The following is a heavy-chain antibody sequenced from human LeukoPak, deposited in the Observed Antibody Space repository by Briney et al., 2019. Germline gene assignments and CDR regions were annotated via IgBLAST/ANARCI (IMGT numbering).Heavy chain of an antibody. V-gene: IGHV1-2*02. CDR3: ARDHTPFVNWFDP. CDR1: GYTFTGYY. J-gene: IGHJ5*02. D-gene: IGHD3-16*01. CDR2: INPNSGGT. Sequence: GASVKVSCKASGYTFTGYYMHWVRQAPGQGLEWMGWINPNSGGTNYAQKFQGRVTMTRDTSISTAYMELSRLRSDDTAVYYCARDHTPFVNWFDPWGQGTLVTVSS.